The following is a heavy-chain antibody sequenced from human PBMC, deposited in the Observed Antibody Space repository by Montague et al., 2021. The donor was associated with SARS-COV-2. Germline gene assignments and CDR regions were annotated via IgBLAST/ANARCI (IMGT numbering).Heavy chain of an antibody. V-gene: IGHV3-7*01. J-gene: IGHJ4*02. CDR1: GFTSGDYQ. D-gene: IGHD3/OR15-3a*01. Sequence: SLRLSCAASGFTSGDYQMTWVRQAPGKGLQWVANINQDETAKTYVDSVKGRFTISRDNAKNSLILQMNSLKDEDTAVYYCARSPRGSGTGWLDYWGQGTLVPFSS. CDR2: INQDETAK. CDR3: ARSPRGSGTGWLDY.